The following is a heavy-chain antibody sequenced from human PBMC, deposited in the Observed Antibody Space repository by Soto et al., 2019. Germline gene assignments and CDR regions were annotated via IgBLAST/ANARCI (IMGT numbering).Heavy chain of an antibody. J-gene: IGHJ3*02. CDR2: IYWNDDK. CDR1: GFSLSTSGVG. D-gene: IGHD6-13*01. V-gene: IGHV2-5*01. CDR3: AHRRDSSSWYSDAFDI. Sequence: ESGPTLVNPTQTLTLTCTFSGFSLSTSGVGVGWIRQPPGKALEWLALIYWNDDKRYSPSLKSRLTITKDTSKNRVVLTMTNMDPVDTATYYCAHRRDSSSWYSDAFDIWGQGTMVTVSS.